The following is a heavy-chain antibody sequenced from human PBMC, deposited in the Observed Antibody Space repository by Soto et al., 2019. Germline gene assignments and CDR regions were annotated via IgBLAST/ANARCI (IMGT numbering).Heavy chain of an antibody. D-gene: IGHD5-12*01. CDR2: IYHSGST. V-gene: IGHV4-38-2*02. CDR3: ARDKLKHSGYDY. Sequence: PSETLSLTCAVSGYSISSGYYWGWIRQPPGKGREWIGSIYHSGSTSYNPSLKSRVTISVDTSKNQFSLKLSSVTAADTAVYYCARDKLKHSGYDYWGQGTLVTVSS. J-gene: IGHJ4*02. CDR1: GYSISSGYY.